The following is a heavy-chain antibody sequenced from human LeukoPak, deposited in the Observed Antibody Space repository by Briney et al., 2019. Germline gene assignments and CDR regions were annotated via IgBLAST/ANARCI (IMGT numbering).Heavy chain of an antibody. CDR3: ANQNTYYDFWSPPPAY. D-gene: IGHD3-3*01. Sequence: GGSLRLSCAASGFTFSSYAMHWVRQAPGKGLEWVAVISYDGSNKYYADSVKGRFTISRDNSKNTLYLQMNSLRAEDTAVYYCANQNTYYDFWSPPPAYWGQGTLVTVSS. J-gene: IGHJ4*02. CDR2: ISYDGSNK. V-gene: IGHV3-30*04. CDR1: GFTFSSYA.